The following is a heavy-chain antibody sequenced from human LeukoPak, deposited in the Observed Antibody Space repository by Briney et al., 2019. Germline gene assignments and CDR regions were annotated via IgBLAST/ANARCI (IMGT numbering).Heavy chain of an antibody. V-gene: IGHV3-30*03. J-gene: IGHJ4*02. CDR2: ISYDGSNK. Sequence: GRSLRLSCAASGFTFSSYGMHWVRQAPGKGLEWVAVISYDGSNKYYADSVKGRFTISRDNSKNTLYLQMNSLRAEDTAVYYCSYFDYWGQGTLVTVSS. CDR1: GFTFSSYG. CDR3: SYFDY.